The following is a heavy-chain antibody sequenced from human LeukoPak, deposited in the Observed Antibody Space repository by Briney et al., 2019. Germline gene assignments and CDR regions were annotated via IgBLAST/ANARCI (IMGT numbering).Heavy chain of an antibody. CDR2: ISSSGGST. CDR3: TKAGIAVPATPDY. J-gene: IGHJ4*02. CDR1: GFTFSSYA. D-gene: IGHD6-19*01. V-gene: IGHV3-23*01. Sequence: PGGSLRLSCAASGFTFSSYAMNWVRQAPGKGLEWVSVISSSGGSTYYADSVKGRFIISRDNSKNTLYLQVNSLRAEDTAVYYCTKAGIAVPATPDYWGQGTLVTVSS.